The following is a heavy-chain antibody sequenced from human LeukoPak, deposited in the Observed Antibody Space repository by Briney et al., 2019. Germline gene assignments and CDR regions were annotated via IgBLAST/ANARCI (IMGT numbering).Heavy chain of an antibody. Sequence: PGRSLRLSCAASGFTSDDYAMHWVRQAPGKGLEWVSGISWNSGSIGYADSVKGRFTISRDNAKNSLYLQMSSLRAEDTALYYCAKDLTPEGDSNWFDPWGQGTLVTVSS. CDR2: ISWNSGSI. J-gene: IGHJ5*02. D-gene: IGHD2-21*02. CDR3: AKDLTPEGDSNWFDP. CDR1: GFTSDDYA. V-gene: IGHV3-9*02.